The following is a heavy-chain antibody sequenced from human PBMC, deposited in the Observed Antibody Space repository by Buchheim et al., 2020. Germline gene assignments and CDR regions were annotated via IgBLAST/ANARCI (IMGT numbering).Heavy chain of an antibody. Sequence: QVQLQESGPGLVKPSQTLSLTCTVSGGSISSGXYYWSWIRQHPGKGREWIGYIYYSGSTYYNPSLKSRVTISVDTPTNHVPLKRSSVTAADTAVYYCARGGSSGYYYARFDYWGQGTL. V-gene: IGHV4-31*03. CDR3: ARGGSSGYYYARFDY. J-gene: IGHJ4*02. CDR2: IYYSGST. D-gene: IGHD3-22*01. CDR1: GGSISSGXYY.